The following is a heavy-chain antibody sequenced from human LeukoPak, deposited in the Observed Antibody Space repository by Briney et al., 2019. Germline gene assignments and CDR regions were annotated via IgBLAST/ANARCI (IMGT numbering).Heavy chain of an antibody. V-gene: IGHV3-9*01. Sequence: GGSLRLSCAASGFTFDNYAMHWVRQAPGKGLEWVSGIAWSSGNTGFADSFKGRFTISRDNAENSLYLQMKSLTPEDTAFYFCAKDMNSYGSGSSYNPWGPFDSWGQGTLVTVSS. D-gene: IGHD3-10*01. CDR2: IAWSSGNT. CDR1: GFTFDNYA. CDR3: AKDMNSYGSGSSYNPWGPFDS. J-gene: IGHJ4*02.